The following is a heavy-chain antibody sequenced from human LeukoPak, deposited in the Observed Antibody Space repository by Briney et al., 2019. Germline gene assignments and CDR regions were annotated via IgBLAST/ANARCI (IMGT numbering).Heavy chain of an antibody. J-gene: IGHJ6*02. Sequence: SETLSLTCAVYGGSFSGYYWSWIRQPPGKGLEWIGEINHSGSTNYNPSLKSRVTTSVDTSKNQFSLKLSSVTAADTAVYYCAREGTTPPLGDYYYGMDVWGQGTTVTVSS. CDR3: AREGTTPPLGDYYYGMDV. CDR2: INHSGST. V-gene: IGHV4-34*01. CDR1: GGSFSGYY. D-gene: IGHD1-1*01.